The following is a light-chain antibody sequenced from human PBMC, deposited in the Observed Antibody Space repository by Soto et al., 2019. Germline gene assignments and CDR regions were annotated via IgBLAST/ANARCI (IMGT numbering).Light chain of an antibody. CDR3: QQYNNWPPGT. CDR1: KLIRYN. Sequence: DIVMPQSPATLSVSPGDRATLSCRDSKLIRYNLAWYQQKPGQAPRLLIYGVSIRATGIPARFSGSGYGTKFTHSITSRQSEDFAVYYGQQYNNWPPGTFGQGSKVDI. CDR2: GVS. V-gene: IGKV3-15*01. J-gene: IGKJ1*01.